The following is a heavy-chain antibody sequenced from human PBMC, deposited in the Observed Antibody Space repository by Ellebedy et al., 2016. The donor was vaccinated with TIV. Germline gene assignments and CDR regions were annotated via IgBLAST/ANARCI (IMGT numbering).Heavy chain of an antibody. CDR2: IYYSGST. Sequence: SETLSLXXTVSGGSISSSSYYWGWIRQPPGKGLEWIGSIYYSGSTYYNPSLKSRVTISVDTSKNQFSLKLSSVTAADTAVYYCASADSGYDYAYHYWGQGTLVTVSS. CDR1: GGSISSSSYY. J-gene: IGHJ4*02. D-gene: IGHD5-12*01. CDR3: ASADSGYDYAYHY. V-gene: IGHV4-39*01.